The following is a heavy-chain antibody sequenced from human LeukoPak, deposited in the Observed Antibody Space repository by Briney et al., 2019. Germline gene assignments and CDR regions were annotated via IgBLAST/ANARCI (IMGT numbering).Heavy chain of an antibody. CDR3: ARDPGDSSGPYFDY. V-gene: IGHV3-21*01. CDR2: ISSSSSYI. J-gene: IGHJ4*02. Sequence: GGSLRLSCAASGFTFSSYSMKCVRQAPGKGLEWVSSISSSSSYIYYADSVKGRFTISRDNAKNSLYLQMKSLRAEDTAVYYCARDPGDSSGPYFDYWGQGTLVTVSS. CDR1: GFTFSSYS. D-gene: IGHD3-22*01.